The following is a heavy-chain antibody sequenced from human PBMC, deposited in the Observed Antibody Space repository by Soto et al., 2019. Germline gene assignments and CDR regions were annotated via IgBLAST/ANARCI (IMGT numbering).Heavy chain of an antibody. Sequence: GESLKISCKGSGYSFTSYWISWVRQMPGKGLEWMGRIDPSDSYTNYSASFQGHVTSSADKSISTAYLQWSSLKASDTAMYYCARLRSYGDYSYYYYGMDVWGQGTTVTVSS. CDR3: ARLRSYGDYSYYYYGMDV. J-gene: IGHJ6*02. D-gene: IGHD4-17*01. V-gene: IGHV5-10-1*01. CDR2: IDPSDSYT. CDR1: GYSFTSYW.